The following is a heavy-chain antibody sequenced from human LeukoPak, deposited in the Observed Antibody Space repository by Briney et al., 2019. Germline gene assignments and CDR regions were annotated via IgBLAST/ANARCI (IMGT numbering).Heavy chain of an antibody. V-gene: IGHV5-51*01. J-gene: IGHJ4*02. CDR3: WSQIGSSGYYY. CDR2: IYRGDSEN. D-gene: IGHD3-22*01. Sequence: GESLEIFFQGSGYPFSNYWIGWVRPMSGKSLEWMGIIYRGDSENKYRPSFQGQVTISADQFITTAFLPCSNLKASDHALYYCWSQIGSSGYYYWGQGTLVTVSS. CDR1: GYPFSNYW.